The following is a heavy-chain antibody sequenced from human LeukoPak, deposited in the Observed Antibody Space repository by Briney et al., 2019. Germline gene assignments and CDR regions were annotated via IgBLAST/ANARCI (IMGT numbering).Heavy chain of an antibody. CDR3: ERASPTDSNWFDP. J-gene: IGHJ5*02. Sequence: ASVKVSCKASGYTFTSYGISWVRQAPGQGLEWMGWISAYNGNTNYAQKLQGRVTVTTDTSTSTAYMELRSLRSDDTAVYYCERASPTDSNWFDPWGQGTLVTVSS. D-gene: IGHD4-17*01. CDR1: GYTFTSYG. V-gene: IGHV1-18*01. CDR2: ISAYNGNT.